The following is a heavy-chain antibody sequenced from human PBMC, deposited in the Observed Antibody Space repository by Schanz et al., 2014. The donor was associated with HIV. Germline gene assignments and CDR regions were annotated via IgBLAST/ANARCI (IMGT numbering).Heavy chain of an antibody. CDR1: GASLNGYY. J-gene: IGHJ5*02. V-gene: IGHV4-34*11. CDR2: VYYNGAT. CDR3: ARDRGASDL. D-gene: IGHD1-26*01. Sequence: QVQLQQWGAGLLKPSETLSLTCAVYGASLNGYYWTWVRQPPGKGLEWIGYVYYNGATSYNPSLKSRLTISLDTSKNLFFLRLKSVTAADTAVYFCARDRGASDLWGQGILVTVSS.